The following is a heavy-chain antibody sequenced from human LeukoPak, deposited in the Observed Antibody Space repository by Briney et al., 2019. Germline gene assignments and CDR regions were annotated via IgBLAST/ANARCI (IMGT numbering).Heavy chain of an antibody. CDR1: GFTFTSSA. Sequence: TSVKVSCKASGFTFTSSAMQWVRQARGQRLEWIGWIVVGSGNTNYAQKFQERVTITRDVSTSTAYMKLSSPRSEDTAVYYCVAEITIFGVGYNWFDPWGQGTLVTVSS. CDR3: VAEITIFGVGYNWFDP. D-gene: IGHD3-3*01. CDR2: IVVGSGNT. J-gene: IGHJ5*02. V-gene: IGHV1-58*02.